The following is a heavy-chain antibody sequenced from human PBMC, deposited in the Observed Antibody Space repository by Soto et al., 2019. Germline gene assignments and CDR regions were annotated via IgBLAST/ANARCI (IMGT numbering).Heavy chain of an antibody. J-gene: IGHJ4*02. CDR3: VRDLGPFGGVIGSMYYFDY. CDR2: IIPIFGTA. Sequence: SLKVSCKASGDTFSSYAISWGRQAPGQGLEWMGGIIPIFGTANYAQKFQGRVTITADKSTSTAYRELSSLRSEDTAVYCCVRDLGPFGGVIGSMYYFDYWGQRTLLTVSS. CDR1: GDTFSSYA. D-gene: IGHD3-16*02. V-gene: IGHV1-69*06.